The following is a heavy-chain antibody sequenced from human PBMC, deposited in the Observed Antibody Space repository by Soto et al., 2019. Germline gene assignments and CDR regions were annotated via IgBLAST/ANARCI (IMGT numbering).Heavy chain of an antibody. D-gene: IGHD3-10*01. CDR2: IGVSDDNT. CDR3: AKDKYYG. V-gene: IGHV3-23*01. CDR1: GFTLSNFG. Sequence: EVQLLESGGGLVQPGGSLRLSCAASGFTLSNFGMNWVRQAPGKGLEWVSGIGVSDDNTYYADSVKGRFTISRDNSKNTLYLQMNTLRAEDTAVYYCAKDKYYGWGQGTLVTVSS. J-gene: IGHJ4*02.